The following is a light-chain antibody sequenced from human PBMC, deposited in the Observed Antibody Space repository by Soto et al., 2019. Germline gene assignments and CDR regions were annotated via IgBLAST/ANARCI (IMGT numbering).Light chain of an antibody. V-gene: IGLV8-61*01. CDR2: STS. J-gene: IGLJ1*01. CDR3: ALFMGNGISV. CDR1: SGSVSTANN. Sequence: QAVVTQESSFSVSPGGTVTLTCGLISGSVSTANNPNWYQQTPGQAPRTLIYSTSTRSSGVPDRFSGSILGNKAALTITGAQADDEADYYFALFMGNGISVFGTGTKVTVL.